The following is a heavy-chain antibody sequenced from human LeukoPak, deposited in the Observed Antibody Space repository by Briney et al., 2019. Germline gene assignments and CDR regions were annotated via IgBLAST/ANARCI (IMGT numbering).Heavy chain of an antibody. CDR1: GFTVSSNY. V-gene: IGHV3-53*01. J-gene: IGHJ4*02. Sequence: PGGSPRLSCAASGFTVSSNYMNWVRQAPGKGLEWVSVIYSGGSTYYADSVKGRFTISRDNSKNTLYLQMNSLRAEDTAVYYCAKAYRGGDCPLWYWGQGTLVTVSS. CDR3: AKAYRGGDCPLWY. CDR2: IYSGGST. D-gene: IGHD2-21*02.